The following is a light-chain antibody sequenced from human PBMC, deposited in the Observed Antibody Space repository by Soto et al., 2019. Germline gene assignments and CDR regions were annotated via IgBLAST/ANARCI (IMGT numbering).Light chain of an antibody. Sequence: DIVMTQSPPSLSVTPGEPASISCRSSQSLLHSDGYTYVDWYVQRPGQSPQLLIYLGSNRGFGVPDRLSGSGSGTDVTLKLSKVESEDVGIYYCMRVLHTPFSFGPGTKVDFK. V-gene: IGKV2-28*01. CDR3: MRVLHTPFS. CDR2: LGS. J-gene: IGKJ3*01. CDR1: QSLLHSDGYTY.